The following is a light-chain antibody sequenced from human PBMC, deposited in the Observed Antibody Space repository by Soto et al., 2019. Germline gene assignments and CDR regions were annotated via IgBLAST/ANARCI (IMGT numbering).Light chain of an antibody. J-gene: IGLJ2*01. CDR1: SSDVVNYKY. CDR2: EVS. Sequence: QSALTQPASVSGSPGQSIAISCTGTSSDVVNYKYVSWYQQHPGKVPKLIISEVSKRPSGVSNRFSGSKSGNTASLTIYGLQAEDEADYYCSSYTTTYSVVFGGGTKVTVL. V-gene: IGLV2-14*01. CDR3: SSYTTTYSVV.